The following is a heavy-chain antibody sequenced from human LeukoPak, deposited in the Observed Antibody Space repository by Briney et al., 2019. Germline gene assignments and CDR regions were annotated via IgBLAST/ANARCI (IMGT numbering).Heavy chain of an antibody. CDR2: MKHDGIEK. CDR1: GFSFGSYW. D-gene: IGHD5-24*01. J-gene: IGHJ4*02. Sequence: GGSLGLSCAASGFSFGSYWMAWVRQAPGKGLEWVANMKHDGIEKYHVDSVKGRFTISRDNTKNSLYLHMSSLRVEDTAVYYCAREGREGYNYPALDFWGQGILVTVSS. V-gene: IGHV3-7*05. CDR3: AREGREGYNYPALDF.